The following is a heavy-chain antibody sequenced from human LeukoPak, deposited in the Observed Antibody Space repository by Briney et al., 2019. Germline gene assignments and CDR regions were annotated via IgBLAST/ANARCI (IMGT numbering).Heavy chain of an antibody. J-gene: IGHJ5*02. CDR1: GYTFTGYY. CDR2: INPNSGGT. D-gene: IGHD3-3*01. Sequence: ASVKVSCKASGYTFTGYYMHWVRQAPGQGLEWMGWINPNSGGTNYAQKFQGRVTMTRDTSISTAYMELSRLRSDDTAVYYCAREPSGHSFWSDLGTGFDPWGQGTLVTVSS. CDR3: AREPSGHSFWSDLGTGFDP. V-gene: IGHV1-2*02.